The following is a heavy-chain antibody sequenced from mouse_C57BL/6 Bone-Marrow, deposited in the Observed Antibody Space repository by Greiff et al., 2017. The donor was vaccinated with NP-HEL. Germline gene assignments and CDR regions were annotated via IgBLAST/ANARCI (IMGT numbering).Heavy chain of an antibody. CDR3: ARGDGNYVGYFDV. J-gene: IGHJ1*03. V-gene: IGHV1-20*01. Sequence: VQLQQSGPELVKPGDSVKISCKASGYSFTGYFMNWVMQSHGKSLEWIGRINPYNGDTFYNQKFKGKATLTVDKSSSTAHMELRSLTSEDSAVYYCARGDGNYVGYFDVWGTGTTVTVSS. D-gene: IGHD2-1*01. CDR2: INPYNGDT. CDR1: GYSFTGYF.